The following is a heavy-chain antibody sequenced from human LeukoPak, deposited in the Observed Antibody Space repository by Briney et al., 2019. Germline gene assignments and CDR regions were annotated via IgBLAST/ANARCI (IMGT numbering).Heavy chain of an antibody. D-gene: IGHD1-26*01. Sequence: SETLSLTCTVSGGSISSYYWSWIRQPPGKGLDWIGYIYYSGSTNYNPSLKSRVTISVDTSKNQFSLKLSSVTAADTAVYYCGRGPVGATPLDYWGQGTLVTVSS. J-gene: IGHJ4*02. CDR3: GRGPVGATPLDY. CDR1: GGSISSYY. CDR2: IYYSGST. V-gene: IGHV4-59*01.